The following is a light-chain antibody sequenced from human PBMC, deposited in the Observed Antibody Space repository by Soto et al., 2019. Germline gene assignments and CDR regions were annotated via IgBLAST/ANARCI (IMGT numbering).Light chain of an antibody. Sequence: QSVLTQPASVSGSPGQSITISCTGTRSDIGSYDLVSWYQKRPGKAPKLLIYGVNKRPSGVSTRFYGSKSGNTASLTISNLRAEDEADFYCCSYAGSNTFVFGTGTKLTVL. V-gene: IGLV2-23*02. CDR1: RSDIGSYDL. CDR2: GVN. J-gene: IGLJ1*01. CDR3: CSYAGSNTFV.